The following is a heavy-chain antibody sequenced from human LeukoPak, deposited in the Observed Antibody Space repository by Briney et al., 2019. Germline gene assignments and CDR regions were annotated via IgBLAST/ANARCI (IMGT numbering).Heavy chain of an antibody. V-gene: IGHV3-48*02. CDR2: ISSSSSTI. CDR1: GFTFSTYI. Sequence: GGSLRLSCSASGFTFSTYIMHWARQAPGKGLEWVSYISSSSSTIYYADSVKGRFTISRDNAKNSLYLQMNSLRDEDTAVYYCARDGMVRGVIIWDAFDIWGQGTMVTVSS. CDR3: ARDGMVRGVIIWDAFDI. D-gene: IGHD3-10*01. J-gene: IGHJ3*02.